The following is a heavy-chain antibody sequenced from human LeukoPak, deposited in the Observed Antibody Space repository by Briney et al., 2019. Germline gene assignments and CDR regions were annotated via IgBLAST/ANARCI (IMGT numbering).Heavy chain of an antibody. Sequence: ASVKVSCKASGYTFTSYGISWVRQAPGQGLEWMGWISAYNGNTNYAQKLQGRVTMTTDTSTSTAYMELRSLRSDDTAVYYCARGGVGYCSGGSCYWWFDPWGQGTLVTVSS. J-gene: IGHJ5*02. CDR3: ARGGVGYCSGGSCYWWFDP. CDR1: GYTFTSYG. D-gene: IGHD2-15*01. V-gene: IGHV1-18*01. CDR2: ISAYNGNT.